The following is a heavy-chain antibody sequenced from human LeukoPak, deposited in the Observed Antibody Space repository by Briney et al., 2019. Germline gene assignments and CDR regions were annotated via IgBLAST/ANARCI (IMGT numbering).Heavy chain of an antibody. CDR1: GGSFSGYY. Sequence: SETLSLTCAVCGGSFSGYYWSWIRQPPGKGLGWIGEINHSGSTNYNPSLKSRVTISVDTSKNQFSLKLSSVTAADTAVYYCARMVGALNYWGQGTLVTVSS. J-gene: IGHJ4*02. CDR2: INHSGST. D-gene: IGHD1-26*01. V-gene: IGHV4-34*01. CDR3: ARMVGALNY.